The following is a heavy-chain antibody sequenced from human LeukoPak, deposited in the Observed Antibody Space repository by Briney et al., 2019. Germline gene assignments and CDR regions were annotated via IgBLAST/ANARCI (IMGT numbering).Heavy chain of an antibody. CDR2: ISGSGGST. Sequence: RPGGSLRLSCAASGFTFSSYAMSWVRQAPGKGLEWVSAISGSGGSTYYADSVKGRFTISRDNSKNTLYLQMNSLRAEDTAVYYCARGGKKWELSNWGQGTLVTVSS. CDR3: ARGGKKWELSN. V-gene: IGHV3-23*01. D-gene: IGHD1-26*01. J-gene: IGHJ4*02. CDR1: GFTFSSYA.